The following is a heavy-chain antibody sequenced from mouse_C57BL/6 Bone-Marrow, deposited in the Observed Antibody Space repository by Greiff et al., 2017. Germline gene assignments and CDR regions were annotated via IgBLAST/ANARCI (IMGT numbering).Heavy chain of an antibody. CDR2: INPYNGGT. Sequence: EVMLVESGPVLVKPGASVKMSCKASGYTFTDYYMNWVKQSHGKSLEWIGVINPYNGGTSYNQKFKGKATLTVDKSSSTAYMELNSLTSEDSAVYYCARIYYDYDGFAYWGQGTLVTVSA. V-gene: IGHV1-19*01. CDR1: GYTFTDYY. D-gene: IGHD2-4*01. J-gene: IGHJ3*01. CDR3: ARIYYDYDGFAY.